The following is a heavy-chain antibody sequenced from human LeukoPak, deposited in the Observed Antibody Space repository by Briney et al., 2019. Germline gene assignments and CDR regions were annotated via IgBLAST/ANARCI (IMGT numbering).Heavy chain of an antibody. Sequence: GGSLRLSCAASAFTFNSYTMNWVRQAPGKGLEWVSSISSSRTYIYYADSVKGRFTISRDNAKNSLYLQMNSLRAEDTAVYYCAKKKTDYSYPSSFDYWGQGTLVTVSS. CDR3: AKKKTDYSYPSSFDY. V-gene: IGHV3-21*01. CDR1: AFTFNSYT. CDR2: ISSSRTYI. D-gene: IGHD4-11*01. J-gene: IGHJ4*02.